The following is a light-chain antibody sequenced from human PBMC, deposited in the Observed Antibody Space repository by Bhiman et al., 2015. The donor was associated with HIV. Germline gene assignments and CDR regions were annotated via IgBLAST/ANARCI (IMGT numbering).Light chain of an antibody. CDR3: QSYDSGLSGSA. Sequence: QSVLTQTPSASGAPGQGVTISCSGSSSNVGRNYVYWYQQLPGTTPKLLIYKNNQRPSGVPDRFSGSKSGTSASLAITGLQAEDEADYYCQSYDSGLSGSAFGGGTKLTVL. CDR2: KNN. J-gene: IGLJ2*01. V-gene: IGLV1-47*01. CDR1: SSNVGRNY.